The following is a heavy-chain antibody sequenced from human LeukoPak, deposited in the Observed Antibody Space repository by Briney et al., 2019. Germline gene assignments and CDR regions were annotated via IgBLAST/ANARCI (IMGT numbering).Heavy chain of an antibody. D-gene: IGHD3-22*01. CDR2: FYYSRST. CDR1: GGSISSRSYY. CDR3: GRITYYYDNSDRGPMDS. J-gene: IGHJ4*02. V-gene: IGHV4-39*01. Sequence: PSETLSLTCTVSGGSISSRSYYWGWIPQPPGKGLEWIVSFYYSRSTYYNPSLKSRVTISVDTSKNQFSLKPSYVTAADTAVYYCGRITYYYDNSDRGPMDSWGQGTLVTVSP.